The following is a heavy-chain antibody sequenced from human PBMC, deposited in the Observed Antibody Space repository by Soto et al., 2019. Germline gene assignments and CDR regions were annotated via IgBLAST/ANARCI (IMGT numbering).Heavy chain of an antibody. V-gene: IGHV1-18*01. Sequence: QVQLVQSGAEVKKPGASVKVSCKASGYTFTTHGIRWVRQVPGQGLEWMGWVRGDNGNTNYAQSLQGRVTMNTDTSTNTAYKELSSLRSDDTAVYYCARDLGYCRSGTCYREWFDPWGQGTLVTVSS. J-gene: IGHJ5*02. D-gene: IGHD2-15*01. CDR2: VRGDNGNT. CDR1: GYTFTTHG. CDR3: ARDLGYCRSGTCYREWFDP.